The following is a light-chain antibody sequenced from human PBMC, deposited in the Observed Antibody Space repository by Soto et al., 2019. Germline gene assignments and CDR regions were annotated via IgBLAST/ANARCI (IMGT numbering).Light chain of an antibody. J-gene: IGKJ5*01. Sequence: DIQMTQSPSSVSASVGDRVSITCRASQAINTWLAWYQQKPGQAPKLLIYTASKLQSGVPSRFSGSGSGTDVPLTISRLQPEDAEPEFCQQTYHFPCTSGQGTR. CDR2: TAS. V-gene: IGKV1-12*01. CDR3: QQTYHFPCT. CDR1: QAINTW.